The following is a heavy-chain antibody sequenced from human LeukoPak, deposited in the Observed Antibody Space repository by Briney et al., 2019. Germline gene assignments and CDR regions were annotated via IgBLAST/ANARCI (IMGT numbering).Heavy chain of an antibody. CDR3: AKEGGPGYCSTNSCAFAH. J-gene: IGHJ4*02. CDR2: TYSGGTT. CDR1: GFSVSDNY. Sequence: PGGSLRLSCAGSGFSVSDNYMTWVRQAPGKGPEWVSVTYSGGTTYYADSVEGRFTTSRDSAKNTLYLQMNSLRTEDAAVYYCAKEGGPGYCSTNSCAFAHWGRGTLVTVSS. V-gene: IGHV3-53*01. D-gene: IGHD2-2*01.